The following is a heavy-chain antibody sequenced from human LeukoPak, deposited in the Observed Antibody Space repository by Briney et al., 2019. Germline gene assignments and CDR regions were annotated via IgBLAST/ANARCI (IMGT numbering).Heavy chain of an antibody. V-gene: IGHV3-33*01. D-gene: IGHD5-12*01. CDR2: IWSDGSTK. CDR1: GFTFSNYG. Sequence: PGRPLRLSCAASGFTFSNYGINSVRQAPGKGLEWVAVIWSDGSTKYYADSVKGRLTISRDNSKNTVNLQMNSLRVEDTAVYYCARGRPYSLSDYWGQGTLVSVSS. CDR3: ARGRPYSLSDY. J-gene: IGHJ4*02.